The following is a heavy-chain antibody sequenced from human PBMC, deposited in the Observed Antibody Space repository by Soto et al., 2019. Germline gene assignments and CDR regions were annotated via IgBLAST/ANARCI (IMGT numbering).Heavy chain of an antibody. CDR1: GFTFSSYS. V-gene: IGHV3-48*01. D-gene: IGHD3-10*01. CDR2: ISSSSSTI. Sequence: GGSLRLSCAASGFTFSSYSMNWVRQAPGKGLEWVSYISSSSSTIYYADSVKGRFTISRDNAKNSLYLQMNSLRAEDTAVYYCAGQGNYGSGSYYTTDYYYYYYMDVWGKGTTVTVSS. J-gene: IGHJ6*03. CDR3: AGQGNYGSGSYYTTDYYYYYYMDV.